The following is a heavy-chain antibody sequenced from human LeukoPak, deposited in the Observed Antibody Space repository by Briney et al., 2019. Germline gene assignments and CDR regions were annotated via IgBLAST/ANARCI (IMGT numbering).Heavy chain of an antibody. J-gene: IGHJ4*02. CDR1: GFTISSYA. D-gene: IGHD5-24*01. Sequence: GGSLRLSCAASGFTISSYAMHWVRQAPGKGLEWVAVISYDGSNKYYADSVKGRFTISRDNSKNTLYLQMNSLRAEDTAVYYCARDSRWLQLGGFDYWGQGTLVTVSS. V-gene: IGHV3-30-3*01. CDR3: ARDSRWLQLGGFDY. CDR2: ISYDGSNK.